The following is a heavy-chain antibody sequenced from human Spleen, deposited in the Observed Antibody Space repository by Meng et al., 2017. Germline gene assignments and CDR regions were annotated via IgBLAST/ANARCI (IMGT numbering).Heavy chain of an antibody. CDR2: IPQRGSS. D-gene: IGHD3-10*01. V-gene: IGHV4-4*02. CDR1: GDSITNHNW. J-gene: IGHJ1*01. CDR3: LRGSGGSV. Sequence: QVQLQQWGAGLLKPSETLSLTCAVSGDSITNHNWWAWVRQPPGKGLEWIGEIPQRGSSAYNPSLKSRVSMSIDKSKNQFSLKLTSVTAADTAVYHCLRGSGGSVWGQGTLVTVSS.